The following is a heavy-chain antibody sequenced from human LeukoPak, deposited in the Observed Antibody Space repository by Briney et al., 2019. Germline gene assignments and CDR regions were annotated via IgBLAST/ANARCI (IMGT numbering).Heavy chain of an antibody. CDR1: GFTFSSYA. D-gene: IGHD6-13*01. CDR3: AKDHRPGIAAAGTGGFDY. Sequence: GGSLRLSCAASGFTFSSYAMSWVRQAPGKGLEWVSAISGSGGSTYYADSVKGRFTISRDNSKNTLYLQMNSLRAVDTAVYYCAKDHRPGIAAAGTGGFDYWGQGTLVTVSS. V-gene: IGHV3-23*01. CDR2: ISGSGGST. J-gene: IGHJ4*02.